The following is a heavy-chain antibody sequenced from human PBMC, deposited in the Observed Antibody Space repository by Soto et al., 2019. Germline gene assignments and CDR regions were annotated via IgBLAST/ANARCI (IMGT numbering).Heavy chain of an antibody. CDR3: AKVPVAYCSKSDCPNYFDY. Sequence: GGSLRLSCAASGFTFSSYAMHWVRQAPGKGLEWVAVISYDGSKIYHADSVKGRFTVSRDNSKNTLYLQMNSLRAEDTAVYYCAKVPVAYCSKSDCPNYFDYWAQGTLVTVSS. CDR1: GFTFSSYA. V-gene: IGHV3-30*04. D-gene: IGHD2-2*01. J-gene: IGHJ4*02. CDR2: ISYDGSKI.